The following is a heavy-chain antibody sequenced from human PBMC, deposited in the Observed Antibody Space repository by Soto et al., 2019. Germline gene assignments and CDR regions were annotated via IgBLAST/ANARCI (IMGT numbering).Heavy chain of an antibody. J-gene: IGHJ4*02. Sequence: SETLSLTCTVSGGSITSNSYYWGWIRQPPGKGLEWIGSFYYSESTYFNPSLKSRVTISVDTSKNQFSLKLSAVTAADTAVYYCARRSTVTYDYWGQGILVTVSS. CDR2: FYYSEST. D-gene: IGHD4-17*01. V-gene: IGHV4-39*01. CDR1: GGSITSNSYY. CDR3: ARRSTVTYDY.